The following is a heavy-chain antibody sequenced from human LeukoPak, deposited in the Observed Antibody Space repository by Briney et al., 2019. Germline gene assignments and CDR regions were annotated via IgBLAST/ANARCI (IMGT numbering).Heavy chain of an antibody. CDR2: ISYDGSNK. Sequence: GGSLRLSCAASGFTFSSYGMHWVRQAPGKGLEWVAVISYDGSNKYYADSVKGRFTISRDNSKNTLYLQMNSLRAEDTAVYYCAKDIRKSYYGSGTTFDYWGQGTLVTVSS. V-gene: IGHV3-30*18. CDR3: AKDIRKSYYGSGTTFDY. J-gene: IGHJ4*02. D-gene: IGHD3-10*01. CDR1: GFTFSSYG.